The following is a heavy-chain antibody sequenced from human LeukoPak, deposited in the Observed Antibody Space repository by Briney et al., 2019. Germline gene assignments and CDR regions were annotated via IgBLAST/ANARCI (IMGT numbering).Heavy chain of an antibody. D-gene: IGHD3-22*01. CDR2: IYSGGNT. CDR1: GFTFSSYW. CDR3: ARRAGDYSHPYDY. Sequence: PGGSLRLSCAASGFTFSSYWMHWVRQAPGKGLEWVSFIYSGGNTYYADSVKGRFTISRDNSKNTVHLQMNSLRAEDTAMYYCARRAGDYSHPYDYWGQGTLVTVSS. J-gene: IGHJ4*02. V-gene: IGHV3-53*01.